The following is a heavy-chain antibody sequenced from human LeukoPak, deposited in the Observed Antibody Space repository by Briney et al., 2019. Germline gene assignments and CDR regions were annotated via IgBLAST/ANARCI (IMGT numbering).Heavy chain of an antibody. V-gene: IGHV1-18*01. CDR1: GYTFIFYN. D-gene: IGHD2-21*01. CDR3: ARIPEKHIDH. J-gene: IGHJ4*02. CDR2: ISVYNGHT. Sequence: GASVKVSCKTSGYTFIFYNITWVRQAPGQGLEWMGRISVYNGHTDFARNFQDRVTMTADTSTTTAYMELKSLRSDDTAVYYCARIPEKHIDHWGQGTLVTVSS.